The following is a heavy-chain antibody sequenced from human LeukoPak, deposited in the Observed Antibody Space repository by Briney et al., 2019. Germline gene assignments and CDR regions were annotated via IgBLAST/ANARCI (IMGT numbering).Heavy chain of an antibody. J-gene: IGHJ4*02. CDR1: GFTFSSYW. D-gene: IGHD1-1*01. Sequence: GESLRLSCAASGFTFSSYWMSWVRQAPGKGLEWVANIKQDGSEKYYVDSVKGRFTISRDNAKNSLYLQMNSLRAEDTAVYYCARDRLYNWNDPLGYWGQGTLVTVSS. V-gene: IGHV3-7*03. CDR2: IKQDGSEK. CDR3: ARDRLYNWNDPLGY.